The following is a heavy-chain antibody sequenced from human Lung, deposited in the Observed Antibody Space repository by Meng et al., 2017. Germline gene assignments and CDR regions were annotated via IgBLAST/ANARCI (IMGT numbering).Heavy chain of an antibody. V-gene: IGHV1-46*03. Sequence: QVQLVQSWAEVKKPGASLKVSCKASGYTFTSYYMHWVRQAPGQGLEWMGIIDPSGGSTDYAQKFQGRVTVTGDTSTSTVYMDLSNLRSEDTAVYYCTISDYGNFDYWGQGTLVTVSS. D-gene: IGHD4-17*01. CDR3: TISDYGNFDY. CDR1: GYTFTSYY. CDR2: IDPSGGST. J-gene: IGHJ4*02.